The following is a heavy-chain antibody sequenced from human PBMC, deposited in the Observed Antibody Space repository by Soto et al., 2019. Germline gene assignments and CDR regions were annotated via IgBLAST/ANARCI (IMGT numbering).Heavy chain of an antibody. Sequence: QVQLVESGGGVVQPGRSLRLSCAASGFTFSSYAMHWVRQAPGKGLEWVAVISYDGSNKYYADSVKGRFTISRDNSKNTLYLQMNSLRAEDTAVYYCARGGLYDSSGYYDYWGQGTLVTVS. CDR3: ARGGLYDSSGYYDY. D-gene: IGHD3-22*01. CDR2: ISYDGSNK. J-gene: IGHJ4*02. CDR1: GFTFSSYA. V-gene: IGHV3-30-3*01.